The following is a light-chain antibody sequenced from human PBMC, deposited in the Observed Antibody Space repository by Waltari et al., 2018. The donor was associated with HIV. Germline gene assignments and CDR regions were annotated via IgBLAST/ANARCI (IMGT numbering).Light chain of an antibody. V-gene: IGLV2-8*01. CDR2: EVS. CDR3: FSYAGNNYLL. CDR1: SSAIGLYNF. J-gene: IGLJ2*01. Sequence: QSALTQPPSASGSPGQSVPISCAGTSSAIGLYNFVSWYQHHPGKAPKLMISEVSRRPSGVPDRFSGSKSGNTASLTVSGLQAEDEAAYYCFSYAGNNYLLFGGGTKLTVL.